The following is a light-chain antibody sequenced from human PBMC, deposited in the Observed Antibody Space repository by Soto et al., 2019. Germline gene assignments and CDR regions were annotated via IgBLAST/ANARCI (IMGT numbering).Light chain of an antibody. Sequence: EIVLTQSPATLSVSPGNRATLSCRASKSVNSDLAWYQQKPGQAPRLLIYGASTRATGTPTRFSGSGSGTEFTLTISSLQSEDFAVYFCQQYNNWPPYTFGQGTKLEIK. CDR1: KSVNSD. V-gene: IGKV3-15*01. CDR2: GAS. J-gene: IGKJ2*01. CDR3: QQYNNWPPYT.